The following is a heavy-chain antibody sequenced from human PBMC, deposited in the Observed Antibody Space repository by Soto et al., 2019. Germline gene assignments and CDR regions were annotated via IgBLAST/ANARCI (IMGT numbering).Heavy chain of an antibody. CDR2: TYYRSRWYS. CDR3: ASDPTGSHSAFDF. CDR1: GDSVYSNGAA. Sequence: SQTLSLTCALSGDSVYSNGAAWNWIRQSPSRGLEWLGSTYYRSRWYSDYAPSVKSRITVNPDTSQNQFTLQLNSVTTEDTAIYYCASDPTGSHSAFDFWGQGTLVTVSS. V-gene: IGHV6-1*01. D-gene: IGHD4-4*01. J-gene: IGHJ4*02.